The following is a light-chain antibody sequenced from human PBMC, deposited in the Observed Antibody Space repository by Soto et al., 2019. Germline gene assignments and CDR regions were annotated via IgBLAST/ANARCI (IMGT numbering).Light chain of an antibody. CDR1: QGIIDY. V-gene: IGKV1-27*01. CDR2: AAS. CDR3: QKDDTAPQT. Sequence: DIQMTQSPSSLSASVGDKITITCRASQGIIDYLAWYKQRPGKAPKLLIYAASTLHTGVPSRFSGSGAGTDFTLTIRSLQPEDVSTYYCQKDDTAPQTFGPGTNVEIK. J-gene: IGKJ1*01.